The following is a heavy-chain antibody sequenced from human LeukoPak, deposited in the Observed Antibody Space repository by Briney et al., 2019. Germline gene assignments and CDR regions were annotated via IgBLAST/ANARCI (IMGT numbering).Heavy chain of an antibody. D-gene: IGHD5-24*01. CDR1: GGSFSGYY. CDR3: ARHGKAGYNLYYFHY. CDR2: INHSGST. V-gene: IGHV4-34*01. J-gene: IGHJ4*02. Sequence: PSETLSLTCAVYGGSFSGYYWSWIRQPPGKGLEWIGEINHSGSTNYNPSLKSRVTISVDTSKNQFSLKLSSVTAADTAVYYCARHGKAGYNLYYFHYRGQGTMVTVS.